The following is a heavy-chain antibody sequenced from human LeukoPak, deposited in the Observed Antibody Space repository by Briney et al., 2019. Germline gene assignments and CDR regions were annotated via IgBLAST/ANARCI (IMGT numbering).Heavy chain of an antibody. CDR1: GFTFSSYG. CDR2: ISYDGSNK. Sequence: PGGSLRLSCAASGFTFSSYGMHWVRQAPGKGLEWVAVISYDGSNKYYADSVKGRFTISRDNSKNTLYLQMNSLRAEDTAVYYCAKDDDFCSGYLNIRAYGMDVWGQGTTVTVSS. V-gene: IGHV3-30*18. D-gene: IGHD3-3*01. J-gene: IGHJ6*02. CDR3: AKDDDFCSGYLNIRAYGMDV.